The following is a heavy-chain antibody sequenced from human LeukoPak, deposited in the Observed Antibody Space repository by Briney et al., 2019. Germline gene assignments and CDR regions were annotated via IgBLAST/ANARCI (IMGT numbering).Heavy chain of an antibody. Sequence: ASVKVSCKASGYTFTSYDINWVRQATGQGLEWMGWMNLNSGNTGYAQKFQGRVTMTRNTSISTAYMELSSLRSEDTAVYYCATWGIVVVPAAIYYYYYMDVWGKGTTVTVSS. D-gene: IGHD2-2*01. CDR1: GYTFTSYD. CDR2: MNLNSGNT. V-gene: IGHV1-8*01. J-gene: IGHJ6*03. CDR3: ATWGIVVVPAAIYYYYYMDV.